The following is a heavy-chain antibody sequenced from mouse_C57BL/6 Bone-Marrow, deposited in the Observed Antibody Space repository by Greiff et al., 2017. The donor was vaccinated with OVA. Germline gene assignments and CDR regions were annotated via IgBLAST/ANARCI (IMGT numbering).Heavy chain of an antibody. J-gene: IGHJ4*01. CDR2: ISGGGGNT. CDR3: AREEGRAMDY. CDR1: GFTFSSYT. Sequence: EVMLVESGGGLVKPGGSLKLSCAASGFTFSSYTMSWVRQTPEKRLEWVATISGGGGNTYYPDSVKGRFTISRDNAKNTLYLQMSSLRSEDTALYYCAREEGRAMDYWGQGTSVTVSS. V-gene: IGHV5-9*01.